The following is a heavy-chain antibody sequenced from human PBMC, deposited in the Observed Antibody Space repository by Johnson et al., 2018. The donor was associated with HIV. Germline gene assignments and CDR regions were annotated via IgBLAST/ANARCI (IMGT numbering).Heavy chain of an antibody. CDR3: AKGGPYYGDARSDAFDI. CDR1: GFTFINSA. J-gene: IGHJ3*02. D-gene: IGHD4-17*01. CDR2: ISGSGSGT. V-gene: IGHV3-23*04. Sequence: VQLVESGGGLVHPGGSLRLSCAASGFTFINSAMTWVRQAPGQGLEWVSAISGSGSGTYYGASVKGRFTISREHSRNTLYLQLNSLRAEDTAVSYCAKGGPYYGDARSDAFDIWGKGTMVTVSS.